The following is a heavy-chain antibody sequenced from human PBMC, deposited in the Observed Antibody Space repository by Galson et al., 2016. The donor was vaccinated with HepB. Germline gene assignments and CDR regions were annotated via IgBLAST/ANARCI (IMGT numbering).Heavy chain of an antibody. V-gene: IGHV3-11*06. CDR1: GFTFSDYY. J-gene: IGHJ4*02. D-gene: IGHD3-10*01. Sequence: SLRLSCAASGFTFSDYYMNWIRQAPGKGLEWVSYISGSSSYTNYADSVKGRFTISRDKAKNSLYLQMNSLRAEDTAVYYCARASGFGDSYFDYWGQGTLVTVSS. CDR3: ARASGFGDSYFDY. CDR2: ISGSSSYT.